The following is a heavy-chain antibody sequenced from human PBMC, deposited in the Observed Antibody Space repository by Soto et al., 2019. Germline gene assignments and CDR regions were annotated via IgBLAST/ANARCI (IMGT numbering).Heavy chain of an antibody. Sequence: GASVKVSGKASGYTFTSYAMHWVRQAPGQRLEWMGWINAGNGNTKYSQKFQGRVTITRDTSASTAYMELSSLRSEDTAVYYCARDFIGSFWSGYYTLDYWGQGTLVTVSS. D-gene: IGHD3-3*01. V-gene: IGHV1-3*01. J-gene: IGHJ4*02. CDR2: INAGNGNT. CDR1: GYTFTSYA. CDR3: ARDFIGSFWSGYYTLDY.